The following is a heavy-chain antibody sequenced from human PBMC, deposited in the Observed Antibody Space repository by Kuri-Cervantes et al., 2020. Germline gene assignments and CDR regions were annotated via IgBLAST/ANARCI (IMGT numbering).Heavy chain of an antibody. CDR2: INPSGGST. V-gene: IGHV1-46*01. Sequence: ASVKVSCKASGYTFTGYYMHWVRQAPGQGLEWMGIINPSGGSTSYAQKFQGRVTMTRDTSMSTVYMELSSLRSEDTAVYYCARSGSYYPTIDYWGQGTLVTVSS. D-gene: IGHD1-26*01. CDR3: ARSGSYYPTIDY. CDR1: GYTFTGYY. J-gene: IGHJ4*02.